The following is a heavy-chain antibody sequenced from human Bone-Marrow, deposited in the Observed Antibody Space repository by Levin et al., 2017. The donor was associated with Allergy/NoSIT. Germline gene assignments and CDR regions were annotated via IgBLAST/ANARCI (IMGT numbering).Heavy chain of an antibody. J-gene: IGHJ4*02. CDR2: ISYDGSNK. Sequence: GESLKISCAASGFTFSSYGMHWVRQAPGKGLEWVAVISYDGSNKYYADSVKGRFTISRDNSKNTLYLQMNSLRAEDTAVYYCAKDGNSGEDHYFDYWGQGTLVTVSS. D-gene: IGHD4-23*01. CDR3: AKDGNSGEDHYFDY. V-gene: IGHV3-30*18. CDR1: GFTFSSYG.